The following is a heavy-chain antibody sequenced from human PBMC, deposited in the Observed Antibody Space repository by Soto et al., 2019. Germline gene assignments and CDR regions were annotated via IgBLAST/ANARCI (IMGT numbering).Heavy chain of an antibody. Sequence: EVQLVESGGGLVQPGGSLRLSYEASGFTFSTFWMHWVRQAPGKGLVWVSRINSDGSSTNYADSVKGRVTIARDNAKNTPYLQLSSLRSEDTAVYYCARGFEYWGEGDPVTDSS. J-gene: IGHJ4*02. CDR2: INSDGSST. CDR1: GFTFSTFW. CDR3: ARGFEY. V-gene: IGHV3-74*01.